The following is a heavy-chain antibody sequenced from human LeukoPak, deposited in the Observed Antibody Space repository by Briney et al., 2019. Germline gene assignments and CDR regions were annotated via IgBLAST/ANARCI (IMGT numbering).Heavy chain of an antibody. D-gene: IGHD3/OR15-3a*01. CDR1: GFTFSSHE. CDR2: ISSGGSTI. CDR3: ARGPGLFPYFDY. Sequence: GGSLRLSCAASGFTFSSHEMNWVRQAPGRGLEWISYISSGGSTIFYTDSLRGRFTTSRDNAKNSLYLQMNSLRADDTAVYYCARGPGLFPYFDYWGQGTLVTVSS. J-gene: IGHJ4*02. V-gene: IGHV3-48*03.